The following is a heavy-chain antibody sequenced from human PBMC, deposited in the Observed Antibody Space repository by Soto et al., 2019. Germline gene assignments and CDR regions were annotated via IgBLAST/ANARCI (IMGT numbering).Heavy chain of an antibody. V-gene: IGHV4-39*01. CDR1: GASISGSTSY. CDR3: ARRIDSSGWFDF. Sequence: QVQLQESGPGLVRPSETLSLTCDVSGASISGSTSYWGWIRQPPGKGLEWNGNIYYSGSAYFNPSLKSRVTISVDPSRNQFSLKVTSVTASDTSIYYCARRIDSSGWFDFWGQGALVTVSS. CDR2: IYYSGSA. D-gene: IGHD3-22*01. J-gene: IGHJ4*02.